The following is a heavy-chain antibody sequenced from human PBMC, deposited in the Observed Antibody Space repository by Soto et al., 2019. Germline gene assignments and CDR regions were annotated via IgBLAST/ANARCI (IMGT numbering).Heavy chain of an antibody. V-gene: IGHV1-69*02. CDR3: ARGGEAAGTNYYYYGMDV. D-gene: IGHD6-13*01. CDR2: IIPILGIA. J-gene: IGHJ6*02. Sequence: QVQLVQSGAEVKKPGSSVKVSCKASGGTFSSYTISWVRQAPGQGLEWMGRIIPILGIANYAQKFQGRVTITADKSTSTAYMELSSLRSEDTAVYYCARGGEAAGTNYYYYGMDVWGQGTTVTVSS. CDR1: GGTFSSYT.